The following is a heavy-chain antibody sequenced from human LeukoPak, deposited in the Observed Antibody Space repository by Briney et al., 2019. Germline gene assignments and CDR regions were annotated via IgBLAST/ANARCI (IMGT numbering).Heavy chain of an antibody. CDR1: GFTFSSYW. Sequence: GGSLRPSCAASGFTFSSYWMSWVRQAPGKGLEWVANIKQDGSEKYYVDSVKGRFTISRDNAKNSLYLQMNSLRAEDTAVYYCARDPVVTPVWFDPWGQGTLVTASS. J-gene: IGHJ5*02. CDR3: ARDPVVTPVWFDP. CDR2: IKQDGSEK. V-gene: IGHV3-7*01. D-gene: IGHD4-23*01.